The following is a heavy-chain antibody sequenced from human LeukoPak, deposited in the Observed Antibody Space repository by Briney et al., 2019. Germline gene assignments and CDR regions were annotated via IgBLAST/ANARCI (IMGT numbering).Heavy chain of an antibody. J-gene: IGHJ4*02. CDR1: GGSISSSNW. CDR2: IYQSGST. Sequence: SETLSLTCAVSGGSISSSNWWSWVRQPPGKGLEWIGEIYQSGSTNYNPSLKSRVTISVDKSKNQFSLKLSSVTAADTAVYYCAREDDILTGYYFSRRGGFDYWGQGTLVTVSS. CDR3: AREDDILTGYYFSRRGGFDY. D-gene: IGHD3-9*01. V-gene: IGHV4-4*02.